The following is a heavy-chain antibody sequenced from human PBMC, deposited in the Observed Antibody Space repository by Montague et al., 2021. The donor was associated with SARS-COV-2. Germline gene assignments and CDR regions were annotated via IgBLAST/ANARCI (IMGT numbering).Heavy chain of an antibody. CDR2: ISYDGSNK. Sequence: SLRLSCAASGSTFNNYAMHWVRQAPGKGLEWVAIISYDGSNKYYADSVKGRFAISRDNSKNTLYLQMNSLRAEDTAVYYCARASLIKARIAVAGTTVYWGQGTLVTISS. D-gene: IGHD6-19*01. CDR1: GSTFNNYA. CDR3: ARASLIKARIAVAGTTVY. V-gene: IGHV3-30*09. J-gene: IGHJ4*02.